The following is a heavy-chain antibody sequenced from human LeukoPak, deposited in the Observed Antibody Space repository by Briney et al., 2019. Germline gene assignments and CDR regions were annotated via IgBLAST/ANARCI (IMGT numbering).Heavy chain of an antibody. V-gene: IGHV3-30*02. CDR3: AKDERVILTNMDV. D-gene: IGHD2-21*01. CDR1: GFMFRGYG. Sequence: PGGSLRLSCAASGFMFRGYGMHWVRQAPGKGLEWVAFIRYGGNDKQYADSVKGRFTISRDNSKNTLYLQMNSLRTEDTAVYYCAKDERVILTNMDVWGKGTTVTISS. J-gene: IGHJ6*03. CDR2: IRYGGNDK.